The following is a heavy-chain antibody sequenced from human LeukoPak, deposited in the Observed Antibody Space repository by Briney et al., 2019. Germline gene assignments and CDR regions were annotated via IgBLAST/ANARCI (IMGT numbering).Heavy chain of an antibody. D-gene: IGHD3-22*01. CDR1: GGSISSGDYY. Sequence: SQTLSLTCTVPGGSISSGDYYWSWIRQPPGKGLEWIGYIYYSGSTYYNPSLKSRVTISVDTSKNQFSLKLSSVTAADTAVYYCVRFKDYYDSSGYYYAFDYWGQGTLVTVSS. CDR2: IYYSGST. V-gene: IGHV4-30-4*01. CDR3: VRFKDYYDSSGYYYAFDY. J-gene: IGHJ4*02.